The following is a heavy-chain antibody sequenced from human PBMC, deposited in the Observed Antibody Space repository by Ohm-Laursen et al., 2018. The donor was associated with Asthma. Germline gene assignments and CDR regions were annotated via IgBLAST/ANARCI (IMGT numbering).Heavy chain of an antibody. V-gene: IGHV4-59*01. CDR2: IYYSGST. D-gene: IGHD6-13*01. Sequence: SDTLSLTCTVSGGSISSYYWSWIRQPPGKGLEWIGYIYYSGSTNYNPSLKSRVTISVDTSKNQFSLKLSSVTAADTAVYYCARDSIAAAGTPSYYYYYGMDVWGQGTTVTVSS. CDR3: ARDSIAAAGTPSYYYYYGMDV. J-gene: IGHJ6*02. CDR1: GGSISSYY.